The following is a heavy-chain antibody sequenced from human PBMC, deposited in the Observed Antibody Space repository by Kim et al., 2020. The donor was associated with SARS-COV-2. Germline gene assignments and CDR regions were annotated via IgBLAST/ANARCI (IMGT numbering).Heavy chain of an antibody. V-gene: IGHV4-61*01. D-gene: IGHD6-19*01. J-gene: IGHJ3*02. CDR2: IYYSGST. CDR1: GGSGTSGTYN. Sequence: SETLSLTCNVSGGSGTSGTYNWSWIRQPPGQGLEWIGYIYYSGSTNYNPSLKSRVTISVDTSKNQFSLKLNSLTAADTAVYYCARRGSAGRAFDIWGQGTMVTVSS. CDR3: ARRGSAGRAFDI.